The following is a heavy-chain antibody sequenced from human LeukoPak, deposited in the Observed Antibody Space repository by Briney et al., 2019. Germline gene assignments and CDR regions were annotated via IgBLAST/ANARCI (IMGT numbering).Heavy chain of an antibody. D-gene: IGHD3-22*01. V-gene: IGHV4-59*01. CDR1: GGSISSYY. CDR3: ASLTTADAFDI. J-gene: IGHJ3*02. Sequence: SETLSLTCTVSGGSISSYYWSWIRQPPGKGLEWIGYIYDSGSTNYNPSLKSRVTISVDTSKDQFSLKVSSVTAANTAVYYCASLTTADAFDIWGQGTMVTVSS. CDR2: IYDSGST.